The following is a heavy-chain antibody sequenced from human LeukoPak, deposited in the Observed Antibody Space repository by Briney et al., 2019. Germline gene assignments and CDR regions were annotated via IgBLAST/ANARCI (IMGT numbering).Heavy chain of an antibody. CDR3: ARTPATVTSRGYYYYYGMDV. D-gene: IGHD4-17*01. CDR1: GGSISSGGDY. CDR2: IYYSGST. V-gene: IGHV4-31*03. Sequence: SETLSLACTVSGGSISSGGDYWSWIRQHPGKGLEWIGYIYYSGSTYYNPSLKSRVTISVDTSKNQFSLKLSSVTAADTAVYYCARTPATVTSRGYYYYYGMDVWGQGTTVTVSS. J-gene: IGHJ6*02.